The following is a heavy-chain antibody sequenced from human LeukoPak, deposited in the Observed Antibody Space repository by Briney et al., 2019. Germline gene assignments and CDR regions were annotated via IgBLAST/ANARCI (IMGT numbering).Heavy chain of an antibody. CDR2: ISYXGSNK. J-gene: IGHJ3*02. V-gene: IGHV3-30*01. D-gene: IGHD3-22*01. CDR1: GFTFSSYA. CDR3: ARERTYYYDSSGYASAFDI. Sequence: GRSLRLSCAASGFTFSSYAMHWVRQXPGXGXXXXAVISYXGSNKYYADSVKGRFTISRDNSKNTLYRQMNSLRAEDTAVYYCARERTYYYDSSGYASAFDIWGQGTMVTVSS.